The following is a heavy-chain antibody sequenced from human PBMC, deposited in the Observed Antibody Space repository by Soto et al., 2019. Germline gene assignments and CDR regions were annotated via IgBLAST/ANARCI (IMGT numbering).Heavy chain of an antibody. V-gene: IGHV3-30*03. J-gene: IGHJ4*02. CDR1: GFSLSNYG. Sequence: QAQLVESGGGVVQPGRSLRLSCAASGFSLSNYGMHWVRQAPGTGLEWVAVILRDGSNQMYADSVKGRFTISRDTSKKTMCLRTDYMGEDYTAVDQGAGSADVADSWGQGTLVSVSS. CDR3: AGSADVADS. D-gene: IGHD3-10*01. CDR2: ILRDGSNQ.